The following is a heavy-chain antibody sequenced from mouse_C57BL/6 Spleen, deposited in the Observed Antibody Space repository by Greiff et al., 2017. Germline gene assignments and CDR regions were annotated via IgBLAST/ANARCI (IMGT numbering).Heavy chain of an antibody. J-gene: IGHJ4*01. CDR3: ARVSRDAMDY. Sequence: QVQLKESGPELVKPGASVKISCKASGYAFSSSWMSWVKQRPGKGLEWIGRIYPGDGDTNYNGKVKGRVTLTADKASSTAYMQLSSLTSEDSAVYFCARVSRDAMDYWGQGTSVPVSS. CDR2: IYPGDGDT. V-gene: IGHV1-82*01. CDR1: GYAFSSSW.